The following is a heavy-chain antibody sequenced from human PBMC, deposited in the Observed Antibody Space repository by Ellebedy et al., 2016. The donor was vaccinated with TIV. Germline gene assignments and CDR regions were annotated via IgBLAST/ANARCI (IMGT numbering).Heavy chain of an antibody. D-gene: IGHD6-13*01. CDR2: IKQDGTEK. V-gene: IGHV3-7*03. J-gene: IGHJ4*02. CDR1: GFTFSSYW. CDR3: AKDIGHSSRWPYFDS. Sequence: GESLKISXAASGFTFSSYWMSWVRQAPGKGLEWVAKIKQDGTEKYYVDSVKGRFTISRDNAKNSLYLQMNSLRPEDTALYYCAKDIGHSSRWPYFDSWGQGTLVTVSS.